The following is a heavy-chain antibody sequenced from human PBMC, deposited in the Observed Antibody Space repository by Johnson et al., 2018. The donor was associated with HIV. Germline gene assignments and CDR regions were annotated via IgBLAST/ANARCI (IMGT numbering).Heavy chain of an antibody. CDR1: RFSFSNYW. J-gene: IGHJ3*01. V-gene: IGHV3-74*02. CDR3: ATAAAGLDAFDV. D-gene: IGHD6-13*01. Sequence: VQLVESGGGLVQPGGSLRLSCAASRFSFSNYWMHWVRQAPGKGLVWVSRINSDGSTTTYAASVKGRFTISRDNAKKSLYLQMNSLRAEETAVYYCATAAAGLDAFDVWGQGTMVTVSS. CDR2: INSDGSTT.